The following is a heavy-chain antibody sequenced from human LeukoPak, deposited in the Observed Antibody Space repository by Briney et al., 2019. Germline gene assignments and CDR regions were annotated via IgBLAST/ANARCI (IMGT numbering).Heavy chain of an antibody. Sequence: GASVKVSCKASGSTVTSYDISCVRQAPGQRLEWMGGISAYNGYTSYAEKVQGRVTMTTDTSTSTAYMELRSLRSDDTAVYYCARAGRGYDYFDYGGQGPLVTVSS. J-gene: IGHJ4*02. CDR1: GSTVTSYD. D-gene: IGHD5-18*01. V-gene: IGHV1-18*01. CDR2: ISAYNGYT. CDR3: ARAGRGYDYFDY.